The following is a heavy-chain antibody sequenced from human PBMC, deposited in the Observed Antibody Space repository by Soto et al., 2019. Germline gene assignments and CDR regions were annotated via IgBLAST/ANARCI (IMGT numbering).Heavy chain of an antibody. J-gene: IGHJ4*02. D-gene: IGHD3-3*01. CDR1: GFSFSHYW. CDR2: IKEDGSEA. V-gene: IGHV3-7*03. Sequence: PGGSLRLSCAASGFSFSHYWMNWVRQAPGKGLEWVASIKEDGSEANYVDSVKGRFTLSRDNAKMSLYLQMNSLRAEDTALYYCARAITLFGVIMEFDYWGQGAQVTVS. CDR3: ARAITLFGVIMEFDY.